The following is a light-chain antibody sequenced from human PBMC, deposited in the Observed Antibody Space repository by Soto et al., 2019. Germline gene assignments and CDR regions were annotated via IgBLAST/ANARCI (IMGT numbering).Light chain of an antibody. J-gene: IGKJ3*01. V-gene: IGKV4-1*01. CDR3: QQYYSTPFT. CDR1: QSVLYSSNNKNY. CDR2: WAS. Sequence: DIVMTQSPDSLAVSLGERATINCKSSQSVLYSSNNKNYLAWYRQKPGQPPKLLIYWASNRESGVPDRFSGSGSGTDFTLTISSLQAEDVAVYYCQQYYSTPFTFGPGTKVDIK.